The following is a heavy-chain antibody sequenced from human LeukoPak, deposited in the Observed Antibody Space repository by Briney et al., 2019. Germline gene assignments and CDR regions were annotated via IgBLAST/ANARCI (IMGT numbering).Heavy chain of an antibody. V-gene: IGHV3-23*01. CDR3: ARGPEDGYNFDY. J-gene: IGHJ4*02. Sequence: GGSLRLSCAASGFTFSSYAMTWVRQAPGKGLEWVSTISGSGGSTYYADSVKGRFTISRDNSKNTLYLQMNSLRAEDTAVYYCARGPEDGYNFDYWGQGTLVTVSS. CDR2: ISGSGGST. D-gene: IGHD5-24*01. CDR1: GFTFSSYA.